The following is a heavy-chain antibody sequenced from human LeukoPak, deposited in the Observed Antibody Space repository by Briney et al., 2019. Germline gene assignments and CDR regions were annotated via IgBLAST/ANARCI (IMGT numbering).Heavy chain of an antibody. Sequence: TGGSLRLSCAASGFTFSSYEMNWVRQAPGKGLEWLGNIKEDGSEKYYLDSVRGRFTISRDNAKNSLYLQMNSLRAEDSALYYCARDYVWGSHEPDYWGQGTLVTVSS. D-gene: IGHD3-16*01. J-gene: IGHJ4*02. V-gene: IGHV3-7*01. CDR2: IKEDGSEK. CDR1: GFTFSSYE. CDR3: ARDYVWGSHEPDY.